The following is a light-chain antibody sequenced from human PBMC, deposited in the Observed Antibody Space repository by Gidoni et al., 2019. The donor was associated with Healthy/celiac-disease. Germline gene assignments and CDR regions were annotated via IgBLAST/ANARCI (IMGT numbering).Light chain of an antibody. CDR1: SSNIGAGYD. CDR3: QSYDSSLSGSVV. J-gene: IGLJ2*01. Sequence: QSVLTQQPSVSGAPGQRVTISFTGSSSNIGAGYDVHWYQQLPGTAPKLLIYGNSNRPSGVPDRFSGSKSGTSASLAITGLQAEDEADYYCQSYDSSLSGSVVFGGGTKLTVL. CDR2: GNS. V-gene: IGLV1-40*01.